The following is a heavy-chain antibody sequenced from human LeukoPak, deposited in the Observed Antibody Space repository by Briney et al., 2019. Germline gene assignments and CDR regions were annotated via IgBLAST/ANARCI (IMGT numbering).Heavy chain of an antibody. D-gene: IGHD1/OR15-1a*01. CDR1: GFTFSSYW. CDR2: IHGDGSGT. Sequence: GGSLRLSCEASGFTFSSYWMYWVRQAPGKGLVWVSRIHGDGSGTSYADSVKGRLTISRDNAKNTMYLQMNSLRVEDTAVYYCAKDMPNWTNDYWGQGTLVTVSS. J-gene: IGHJ4*02. CDR3: AKDMPNWTNDY. V-gene: IGHV3-74*01.